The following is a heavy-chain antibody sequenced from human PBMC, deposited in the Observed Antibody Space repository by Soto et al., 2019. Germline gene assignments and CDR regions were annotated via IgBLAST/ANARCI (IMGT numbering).Heavy chain of an antibody. D-gene: IGHD6-25*01. CDR2: VYFSGNT. CDR1: GGSLSSYY. CDR3: GSVRPSGYVLS. Sequence: SETLSRTCTVSGGSLSSYYWTWIRQSPGKGLEWIGYVYFSGNTNYNPSLKSRVTISIDTSKNQFSLRLASVTAADTAFYYCGSVRPSGYVLSWGQGTLGTVS. V-gene: IGHV4-59*01. J-gene: IGHJ5*02.